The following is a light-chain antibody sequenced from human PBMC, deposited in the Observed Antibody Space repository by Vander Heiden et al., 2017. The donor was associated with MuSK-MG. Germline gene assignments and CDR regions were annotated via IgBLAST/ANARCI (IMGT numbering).Light chain of an antibody. CDR3: QQSDSTPFT. V-gene: IGKV1-39*01. CDR2: AAS. Sequence: IQMTQSPSSLSASVGDRVTITCRASQSSSSYLNWYQQEPGKAPKLLVYAASSLQSGVPSRFSGSGSGTDFTLTISRLQPEDFATYYCQQSDSTPFTFGHGTKVXIK. J-gene: IGKJ3*01. CDR1: QSSSSY.